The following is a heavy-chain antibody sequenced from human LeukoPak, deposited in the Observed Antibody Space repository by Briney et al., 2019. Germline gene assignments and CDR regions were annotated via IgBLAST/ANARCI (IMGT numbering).Heavy chain of an antibody. D-gene: IGHD6-19*01. V-gene: IGHV4-39*01. CDR3: ARHASGWYTD. J-gene: IGHJ4*02. CDR1: GGSISTSDYY. CDR2: IYYSGST. Sequence: SETLSLTCAVSGGSISTSDYYWGWIRQPRGRGLEWIGSIYYSGSTYYNPVRKSRLTITEKKAKNQFSLKLSSVTTADPAVYYCARHASGWYTDWGQRTLVTVSS.